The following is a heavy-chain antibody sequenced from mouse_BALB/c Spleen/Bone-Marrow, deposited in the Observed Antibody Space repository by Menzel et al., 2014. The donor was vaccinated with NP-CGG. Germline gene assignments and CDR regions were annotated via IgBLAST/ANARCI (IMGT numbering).Heavy chain of an antibody. CDR3: ARDYYGSSFDY. D-gene: IGHD1-1*01. Sequence: VQLQQSGPELVKPGASVKISCKASGYAFSSSWMNWVKQRPGQGLEWIGRIYPGDGDTNYNGKFKGKATLTADESSSTAYMQFSSLTSVDSAVYFCARDYYGSSFDYWGQGTTLTVSS. CDR2: IYPGDGDT. J-gene: IGHJ2*01. V-gene: IGHV1-82*01. CDR1: GYAFSSSW.